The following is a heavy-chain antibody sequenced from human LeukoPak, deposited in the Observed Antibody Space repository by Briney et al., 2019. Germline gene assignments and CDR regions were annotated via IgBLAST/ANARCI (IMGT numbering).Heavy chain of an antibody. CDR3: ARDQAAYYDRSGYHYSSTAAAFDI. J-gene: IGHJ3*02. V-gene: IGHV4-39*07. CDR2: IYHSGST. CDR1: GGSISSSSYY. D-gene: IGHD3-22*01. Sequence: LETLSLTCTVSGGSISSSSYYWGWIRQPPGKGLEWIGSIYHSGSTYFHPSLKSRVTISVDTSKNQFSLKLSSVTAADTAVYYCARDQAAYYDRSGYHYSSTAAAFDIWGQGIVVTVSS.